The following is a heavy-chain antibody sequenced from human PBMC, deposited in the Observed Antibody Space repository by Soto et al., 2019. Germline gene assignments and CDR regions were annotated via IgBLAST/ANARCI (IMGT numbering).Heavy chain of an antibody. D-gene: IGHD3-22*01. CDR3: ARADYDSSGYYFDY. Sequence: SETLSLTCTVSGGSISSGGYYWSWIRQHPGKGLEWIGYIYYSGSTYYNPSLKSRVTISVDTSKNQFSLKLSSVTAADTAVYYCARADYDSSGYYFDYWGQGTLVTVSS. V-gene: IGHV4-31*03. J-gene: IGHJ4*02. CDR2: IYYSGST. CDR1: GGSISSGGYY.